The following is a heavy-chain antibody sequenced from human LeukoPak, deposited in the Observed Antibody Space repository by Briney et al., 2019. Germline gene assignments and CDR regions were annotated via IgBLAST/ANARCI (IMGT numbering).Heavy chain of an antibody. CDR2: IYPGDSDT. J-gene: IGHJ3*02. D-gene: IGHD6-19*01. CDR1: GYSFTSYW. V-gene: IGHV5-51*01. CDR3: ARYAVAANDAFDI. Sequence: GESLKISCKGSGYSFTSYWIGWVRQMPGKGLEWMGIIYPGDSDTRYSPSFQGKVIISADKSIDTAYLQWSGLKASDTAMYYCARYAVAANDAFDIWGQGTMVTVSS.